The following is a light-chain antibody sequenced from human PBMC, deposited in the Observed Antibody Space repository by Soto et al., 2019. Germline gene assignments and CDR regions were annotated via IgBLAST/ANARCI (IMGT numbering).Light chain of an antibody. CDR3: SSHTSGSTRV. CDR2: DVS. CDR1: SSDVGGYNY. J-gene: IGLJ1*01. Sequence: QSVLTQPASVSGSPGQSITFSCTGTSSDVGGYNYVSWYQQHPGKAPKLMIYDVSNRPSGVSNRFSGSKSGNTASLTISGLQTEDEADYYCSSHTSGSTRVFGTGTKVTVL. V-gene: IGLV2-14*01.